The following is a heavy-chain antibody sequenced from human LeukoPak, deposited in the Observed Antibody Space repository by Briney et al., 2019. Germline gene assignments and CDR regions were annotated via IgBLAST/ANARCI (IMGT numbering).Heavy chain of an antibody. J-gene: IGHJ4*02. V-gene: IGHV1-69*05. CDR2: IIPIFGTA. D-gene: IGHD1-26*01. CDR1: GGTFSNYA. CDR3: ARGGSYYSYYFDY. Sequence: ASVKVSCKASGGTFSNYAISWVRQAPGQGLEWMGGIIPIFGTANYAQKFQGRVTITTDESTSTAYMELSSLRSEDTAVYYCARGGSYYSYYFDYWGQGTLVTVSS.